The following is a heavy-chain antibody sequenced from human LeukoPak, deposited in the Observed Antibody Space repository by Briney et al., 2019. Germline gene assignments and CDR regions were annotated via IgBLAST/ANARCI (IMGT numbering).Heavy chain of an antibody. CDR1: GFIFSIYE. D-gene: IGHD6-6*01. CDR2: ISGTGSAI. J-gene: IGHJ3*02. V-gene: IGHV3-48*03. Sequence: GGSLTLSCAASGFIFSIYEMNWVRQAPGKGLVWVSYISGTGSAIDYADSVKGRFTISRDNAKNSLYLQMQSLRGEDTAIYYCARVPRGSRSSYVFDIWGQGTMVTVSS. CDR3: ARVPRGSRSSYVFDI.